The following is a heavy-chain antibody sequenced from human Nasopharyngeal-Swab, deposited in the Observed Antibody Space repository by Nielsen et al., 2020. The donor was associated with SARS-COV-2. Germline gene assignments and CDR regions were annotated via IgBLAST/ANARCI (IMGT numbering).Heavy chain of an antibody. CDR3: ARGRRSFPTDY. Sequence: GESLKISCAASGFTFSSYWMHWVRQAPGKGLAWVSRINSDGSSTSYADSVKGRFTISRDNAKNTLYLQMNSLRAEDTAVYYCARGRRSFPTDYWGQGTLVTVSS. CDR2: INSDGSST. V-gene: IGHV3-74*01. J-gene: IGHJ4*02. CDR1: GFTFSSYW. D-gene: IGHD1-1*01.